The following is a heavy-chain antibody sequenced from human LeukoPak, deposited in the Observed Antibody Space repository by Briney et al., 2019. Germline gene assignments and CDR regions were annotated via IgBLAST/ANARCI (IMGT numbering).Heavy chain of an antibody. V-gene: IGHV1-8*01. CDR2: MNPNSGNT. CDR3: ARALYSSSSSFSYYYYMDV. D-gene: IGHD6-6*01. J-gene: IGHJ6*03. CDR1: GYTFTSYD. Sequence: ASVKVSCKASGYTFTSYDINWVRQATGQGLEWMGWMNPNSGNTGYAQKFQGRVTMTRNTSISTAYMELSSLRSEDTAVYYCARALYSSSSSFSYYYYMDVWGKGTTVTVSS.